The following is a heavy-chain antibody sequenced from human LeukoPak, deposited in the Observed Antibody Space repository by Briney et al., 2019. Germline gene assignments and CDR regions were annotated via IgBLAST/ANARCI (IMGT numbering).Heavy chain of an antibody. J-gene: IGHJ4*02. Sequence: ASVKVSCKASGYTFTGYYFHWVRQATGQGLEWMGWMNPNSGRTGYAQNFQGRITITRNTSISTAYMELSSLRSEDTAVYYCTRETSSRYFDYWGQGTLVTVSS. V-gene: IGHV1-8*03. CDR2: MNPNSGRT. CDR1: GYTFTGYY. CDR3: TRETSSRYFDY.